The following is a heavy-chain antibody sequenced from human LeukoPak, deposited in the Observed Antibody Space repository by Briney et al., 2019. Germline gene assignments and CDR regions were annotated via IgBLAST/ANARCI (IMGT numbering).Heavy chain of an antibody. Sequence: SQTLSLTCTVSGGSVSSGSYYWSWIRQPAGKGLGWIGRIYTSGSTNYNPSLKSRVTISVDTSKNQFSLKLSSVTAADTAVYYCARGIAGGCYFDYWGQGTLVTVSS. V-gene: IGHV4-61*02. CDR1: GGSVSSGSYY. CDR3: ARGIAGGCYFDY. D-gene: IGHD1-14*01. J-gene: IGHJ4*02. CDR2: IYTSGST.